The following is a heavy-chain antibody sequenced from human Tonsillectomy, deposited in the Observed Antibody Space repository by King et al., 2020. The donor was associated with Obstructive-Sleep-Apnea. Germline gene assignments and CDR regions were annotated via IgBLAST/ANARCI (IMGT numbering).Heavy chain of an antibody. J-gene: IGHJ3*02. D-gene: IGHD6-25*01. CDR2: ISFDGSDK. V-gene: IGHV3-30*04. CDR1: GFTFSSFA. Sequence: CAASGFTFSSFAMHWVRQAPGKGLEWVALISFDGSDKYYADSVKGRFTISRDNSRNTLYLHMNSLRTDDTAVYFCAREVTIAAACTGGAFDIWGQGTKVTVSS. CDR3: AREVTIAAACTGGAFDI.